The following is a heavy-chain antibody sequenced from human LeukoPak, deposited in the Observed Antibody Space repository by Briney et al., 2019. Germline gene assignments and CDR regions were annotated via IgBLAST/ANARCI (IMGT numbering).Heavy chain of an antibody. D-gene: IGHD2-2*01. CDR3: AREGSAAEDFDY. CDR2: ISTSSGTM. CDR1: GFTFSTYS. J-gene: IGHJ4*02. Sequence: GGSLRLSCAASGFTFSTYSMNWVRQAPGKGLEWVSYISTSSGTMYYADSVKGRFTISRDNAQNSLYLQINSLTSEDTAVYYCAREGSAAEDFDYWGQGPLVTVSS. V-gene: IGHV3-48*04.